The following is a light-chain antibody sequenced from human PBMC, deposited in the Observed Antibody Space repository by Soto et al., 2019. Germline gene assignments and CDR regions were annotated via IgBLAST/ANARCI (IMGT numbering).Light chain of an antibody. V-gene: IGKV1-39*01. CDR3: QQGYSSAIT. CDR2: AAS. CDR1: QSIGKH. Sequence: DIPMTQSPSSLSASVGDTVTITCRASQSIGKHLNWYQQKPGKAPKFLIYAASSLQSGVPSRFSGRGSGTDFTLTVNSLQPEDFATYYCQQGYSSAITFGQGTRLEIK. J-gene: IGKJ5*01.